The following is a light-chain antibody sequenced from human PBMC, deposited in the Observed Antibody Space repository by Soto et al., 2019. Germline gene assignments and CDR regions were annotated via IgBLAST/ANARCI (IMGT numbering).Light chain of an antibody. V-gene: IGLV2-23*01. J-gene: IGLJ3*02. Sequence: QSALTQPASVSGSPGQSSTISCTGTNRDVGSYNLVSWYQQHPAKAPKLMIFEGSKRPSGVSNRFSGSKSGKTASLTISGLQAEDEADYYCCSYAGSSTLVFGGGTKLTVL. CDR3: CSYAGSSTLV. CDR1: NRDVGSYNL. CDR2: EGS.